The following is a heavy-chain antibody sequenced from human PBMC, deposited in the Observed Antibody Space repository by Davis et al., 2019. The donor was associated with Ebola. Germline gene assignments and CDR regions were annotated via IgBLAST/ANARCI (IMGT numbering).Heavy chain of an antibody. J-gene: IGHJ4*02. CDR3: AKGGGKLELHDS. V-gene: IGHV3-23*01. CDR1: GFTFSPYA. D-gene: IGHD1-7*01. CDR2: ISGGGANT. Sequence: GESLKISCAASGFTFSPYAMSWVRQAPGKGLEWVSAISGGGANTYYADSVKGRFTISRDNSKNTLYLQMNSLRAEDTATYYCAKGGGKLELHDSWGQGTLVTVSS.